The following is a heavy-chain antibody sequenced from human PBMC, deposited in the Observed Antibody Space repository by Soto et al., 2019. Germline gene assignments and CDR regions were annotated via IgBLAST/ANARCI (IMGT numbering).Heavy chain of an antibody. CDR3: AASIFYYGMDV. CDR2: IYPGDSDT. V-gene: IGHV5-51*01. Sequence: GKSLKISCKGSGYTFTNYWIGWVRQMPGKGPEWMGIIYPGDSDTKYNPSFQGQVTISADKSITTTYLQWSSLKAPDTAIYYCAASIFYYGMDVWGRGTTVTV. CDR1: GYTFTNYW. J-gene: IGHJ6*02.